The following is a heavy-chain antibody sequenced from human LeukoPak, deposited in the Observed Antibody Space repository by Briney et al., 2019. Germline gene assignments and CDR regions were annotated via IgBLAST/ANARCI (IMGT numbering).Heavy chain of an antibody. CDR1: GYTFTAYN. V-gene: IGHV1-2*02. CDR3: ARDHGYYDILTGYYPTYYFDY. Sequence: ASVKVSCKASGYTFTAYNMHWGRHAPGQGLEWMGWINPNSGGTNYAQKFQGRVTMTRDTSISTAYMELSRLRSDDTAVYYCARDHGYYDILTGYYPTYYFDYWGQGTLVTVSS. CDR2: INPNSGGT. D-gene: IGHD3-9*01. J-gene: IGHJ4*02.